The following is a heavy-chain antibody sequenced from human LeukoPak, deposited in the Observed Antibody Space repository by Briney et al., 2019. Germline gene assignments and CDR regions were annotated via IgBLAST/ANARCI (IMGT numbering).Heavy chain of an antibody. Sequence: GGSLRLSCVASGFTFRSYAMHWVRQAPGKGLEWVIVISSDGTNKYYADSVKGRFTVSRDNSKNTLYLQMNSLRDKDTAVSYCGRDLTTLEHPGYYYGMDVWGQGTTVTVSS. J-gene: IGHJ6*02. V-gene: IGHV3-30-3*01. CDR1: GFTFRSYA. CDR2: ISSDGTNK. D-gene: IGHD2-15*01. CDR3: GRDLTTLEHPGYYYGMDV.